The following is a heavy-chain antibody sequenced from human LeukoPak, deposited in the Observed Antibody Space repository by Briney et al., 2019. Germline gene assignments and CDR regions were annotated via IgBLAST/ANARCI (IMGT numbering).Heavy chain of an antibody. V-gene: IGHV4-4*08. CDR3: ARLHSTHSSNS. CDR2: IYSSGST. Sequence: SETLSLTCTVSGDSMSSYYWSWIRQPPGKGLEWIGSIYSSGSTYYNPSLKSRVTISVDTSKNQFSLRLSSVTAADTAVYYCARLHSTHSSNSWGQGTLVTVSS. D-gene: IGHD6-13*01. CDR1: GDSMSSYY. J-gene: IGHJ4*02.